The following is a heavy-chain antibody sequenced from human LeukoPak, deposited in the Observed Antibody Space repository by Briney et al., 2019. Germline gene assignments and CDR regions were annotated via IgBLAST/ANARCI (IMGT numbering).Heavy chain of an antibody. CDR2: IYYSGST. CDR3: AASSGVTLGRF. V-gene: IGHV4-59*01. D-gene: IGHD4/OR15-4a*01. Sequence: SETLSLTCTVSGGSISSYYWSWIRQPPGKGLEWIGYIYYSGSTNYNPSLKSRVTISVDTSKNQFSLKLSSVTAADTAVYYCAASSGVTLGRFWGQGALVTVSS. CDR1: GGSISSYY. J-gene: IGHJ4*02.